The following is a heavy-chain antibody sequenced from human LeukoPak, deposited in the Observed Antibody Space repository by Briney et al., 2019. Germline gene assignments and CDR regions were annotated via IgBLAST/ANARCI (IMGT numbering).Heavy chain of an antibody. Sequence: PGGSLRLSCATSGFIFSSYAMSWVRQAPGRGLEWVSSISGSGGSIYYADSVKGRFTISRDNSKNTLYLQMNSLRAEDTAVYYCGKNRYSGSLSPFDIWGQGTMVTVSS. CDR1: GFIFSSYA. J-gene: IGHJ3*02. CDR3: GKNRYSGSLSPFDI. V-gene: IGHV3-23*01. CDR2: ISGSGGSI. D-gene: IGHD1-26*01.